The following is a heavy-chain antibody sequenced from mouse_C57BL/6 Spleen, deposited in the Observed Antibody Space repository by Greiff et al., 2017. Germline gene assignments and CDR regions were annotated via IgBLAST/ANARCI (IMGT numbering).Heavy chain of an antibody. CDR2: IDPSDSYT. CDR3: ARDYGSSSRAMDY. Sequence: QVQLQQPGAELVMPGASVKLSCKASGYTFTSYWMLWVKQRPGQGLEWIGEIDPSDSYTNYNQKFKGKSTLTVDKSSSTAYMQLSSLTSEDSAVYYCARDYGSSSRAMDYWGQGTSVTVSS. D-gene: IGHD1-1*01. CDR1: GYTFTSYW. J-gene: IGHJ4*01. V-gene: IGHV1-69*01.